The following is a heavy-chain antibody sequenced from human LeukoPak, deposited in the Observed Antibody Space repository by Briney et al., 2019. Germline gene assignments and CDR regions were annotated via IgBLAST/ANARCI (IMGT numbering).Heavy chain of an antibody. CDR1: GYSISSGYY. J-gene: IGHJ4*02. CDR3: TRHRSIVATITDS. D-gene: IGHD5-12*01. Sequence: SETLSLTCAVSGYSISSGYYWGWIRQPPGKGLEWIGSIYHSGSTYYNPSLKSRVTISVDTSKNQFSLKLSSVTAADTAVYYCTRHRSIVATITDSWGQGTLVTVSS. V-gene: IGHV4-38-2*01. CDR2: IYHSGST.